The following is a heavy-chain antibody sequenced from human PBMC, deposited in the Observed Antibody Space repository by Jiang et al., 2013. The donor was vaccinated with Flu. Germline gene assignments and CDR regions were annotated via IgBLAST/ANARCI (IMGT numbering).Heavy chain of an antibody. CDR3: AKIGVDTGRGFGY. CDR2: INPSSGGT. Sequence: GAEVKKPGVSVKVSCKASGYTFTDYFIHWVRQAPGQGLEWMGWINPSSGGTSFPQKFQGRVTMTRDTSISTAYMEVSSLTSDDTAVYYCAKIGVDTGRGFGYWGQGTLLTVSS. D-gene: IGHD5-18*01. CDR1: GYTFTDYF. J-gene: IGHJ4*02. V-gene: IGHV1-2*02.